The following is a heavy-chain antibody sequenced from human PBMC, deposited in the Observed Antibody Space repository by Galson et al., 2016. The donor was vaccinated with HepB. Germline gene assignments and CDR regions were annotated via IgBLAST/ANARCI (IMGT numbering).Heavy chain of an antibody. D-gene: IGHD4-17*01. CDR2: IWNDRNGK. J-gene: IGHJ6*02. CDR3: ARDIQDYGDFGYSGYTYYFGGMDV. V-gene: IGHV3-33*01. CDR1: GFMFNRHG. Sequence: SLRLSCAASGFMFNRHGMHWVRQAPGKGLEWVAVIWNDRNGKYYGDSVKGRFIISRDNSRNTLYLQMNSLRAEDTAKYYCARDIQDYGDFGYSGYTYYFGGMDVWGQGTAVIASS.